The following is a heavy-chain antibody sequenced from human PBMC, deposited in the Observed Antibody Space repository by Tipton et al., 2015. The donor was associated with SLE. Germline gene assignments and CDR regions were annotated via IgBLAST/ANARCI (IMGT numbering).Heavy chain of an antibody. D-gene: IGHD5/OR15-5a*01. V-gene: IGHV4-34*01. Sequence: GLVKPSETLSLTCAVYGGSFSGKYWNWIRQPPGKGLEWIGEINHSGRTNYNPSLKSRVNISVDKSKNQFSLRLSSVTAADTAVYYCAGVSRDAFEIWGQGTMVTVSS. CDR2: INHSGRT. CDR3: AGVSRDAFEI. J-gene: IGHJ3*02. CDR1: GGSFSGKY.